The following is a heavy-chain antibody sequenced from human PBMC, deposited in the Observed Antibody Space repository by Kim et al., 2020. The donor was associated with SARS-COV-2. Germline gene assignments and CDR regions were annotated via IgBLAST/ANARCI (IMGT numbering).Heavy chain of an antibody. Sequence: ADSVKDRCTISRDNSRNTLYLQMNSLGSEDTAVYYCAKEYDSSAYYVGVGEWGQGTLVTVSS. D-gene: IGHD3-3*01. J-gene: IGHJ4*02. CDR3: AKEYDSSAYYVGVGE. V-gene: IGHV3-30*02.